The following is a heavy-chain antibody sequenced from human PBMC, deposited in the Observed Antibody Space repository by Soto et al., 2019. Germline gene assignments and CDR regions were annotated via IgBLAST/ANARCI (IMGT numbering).Heavy chain of an antibody. D-gene: IGHD1-1*01. Sequence: SETLSLTCSVSGGSISSYYWSWIRQPPGKGLEWIGYIYYSGSTNYNPSLKSRVTISVDTSKNQFSLKLSSVTAADTAVYYCARRVRTTGTMGHWFGPWGQGTLVTVSS. CDR1: GGSISSYY. V-gene: IGHV4-59*08. CDR2: IYYSGST. CDR3: ARRVRTTGTMGHWFGP. J-gene: IGHJ5*02.